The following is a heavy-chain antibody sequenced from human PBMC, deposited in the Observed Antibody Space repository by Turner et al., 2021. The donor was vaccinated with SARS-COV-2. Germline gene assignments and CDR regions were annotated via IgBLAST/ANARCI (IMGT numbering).Heavy chain of an antibody. CDR2: INSDGSST. CDR1: GFPFSYYW. J-gene: IGHJ4*02. D-gene: IGHD2-21*02. Sequence: EVQLVESGGGLVQPGGSLRLSCAASGFPFSYYWMHWVRQAPWNGRVGVSRINSDGSSTSYADSVKGRFTISRDNAKNTLYLQMNSLRAEDTAVYYCAREVVTAIPYFDYWGQGTLVTVSS. CDR3: AREVVTAIPYFDY. V-gene: IGHV3-74*01.